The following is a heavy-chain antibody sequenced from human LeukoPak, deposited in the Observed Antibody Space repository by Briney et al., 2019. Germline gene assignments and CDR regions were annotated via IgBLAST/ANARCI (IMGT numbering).Heavy chain of an antibody. CDR1: GFTFGDYA. D-gene: IGHD3-3*01. V-gene: IGHV3-49*04. CDR3: TRDMLRFLEWTFDY. Sequence: GGSLRLSCTASGFTFGDYAMSWVRQAPGKGLEWVGFIRSKAYGGTTEYAASVKGRFTISRDDSKSIAYLQMNSLKTKDTAVYYCTRDMLRFLEWTFDYWGQGTLVTVSS. J-gene: IGHJ4*02. CDR2: IRSKAYGGTT.